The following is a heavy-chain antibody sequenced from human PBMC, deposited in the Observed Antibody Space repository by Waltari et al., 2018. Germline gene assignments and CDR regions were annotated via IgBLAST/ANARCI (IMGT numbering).Heavy chain of an antibody. CDR1: GLRPSSYS. D-gene: IGHD2-8*01. J-gene: IGHJ4*02. Sequence: EVELEESGGNLVPPGGSLRLSCVCHGLRPSSYSMNWVRQAPGKGLEWVSYISSGSTIFYSNSVKGRFTISRDNAKNSVYLQMDRLGTDDTGIYFCTRGTGMLPSDSWGQGTLVTVSS. V-gene: IGHV3-48*03. CDR2: ISSGSTI. CDR3: TRGTGMLPSDS.